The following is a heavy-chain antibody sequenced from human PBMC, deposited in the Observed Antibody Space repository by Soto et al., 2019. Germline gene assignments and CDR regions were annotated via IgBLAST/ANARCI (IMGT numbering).Heavy chain of an antibody. CDR2: IYYSGST. CDR1: GDSISSGGHY. V-gene: IGHV4-31*03. J-gene: IGHJ4*02. CDR3: ARDRDGYNFFDY. D-gene: IGHD5-12*01. Sequence: QVQLQESGPGLVKPSQTLSLTCIVSGDSISSGGHYWSWIRQQPGQGLEWIGNIYYSGSTFYNPSLKSRQTISIATSKNKFSLNLSSVTAADTAVYYCARDRDGYNFFDYWGRGILVTVSS.